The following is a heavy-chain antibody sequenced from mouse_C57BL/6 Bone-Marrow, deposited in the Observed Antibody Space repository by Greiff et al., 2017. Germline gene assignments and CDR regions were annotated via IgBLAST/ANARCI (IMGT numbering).Heavy chain of an antibody. CDR3: ARGYYYGSSHDY. V-gene: IGHV1-69*01. Sequence: VQLQQSGAELVMPGASVKLSCKASGYTFTSYWMHWVKQRPGQGLEWIGEIDPSDSYTNYNQKFKGKSTLTVDKSSSTAYMQLSSLTSEDSAVYYCARGYYYGSSHDYWGQGTTLTVSS. D-gene: IGHD1-1*01. CDR2: IDPSDSYT. CDR1: GYTFTSYW. J-gene: IGHJ2*01.